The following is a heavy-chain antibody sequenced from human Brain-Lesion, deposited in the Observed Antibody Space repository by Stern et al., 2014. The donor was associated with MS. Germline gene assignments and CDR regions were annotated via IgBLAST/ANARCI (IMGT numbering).Heavy chain of an antibody. CDR3: ARGERWFDS. Sequence: EVQLVESGGGLVKPGGSLRLSCAASGFTFRNYWMHWARQAPGKGLVWVSRVNNDGRRTSYADSVKGRFTMSRDNAKNTLYLQMNSLRVEDTAIYYCARGERWFDSWGQGTLVTVSS. J-gene: IGHJ5*01. CDR1: GFTFRNYW. CDR2: VNNDGRRT. V-gene: IGHV3-74*01.